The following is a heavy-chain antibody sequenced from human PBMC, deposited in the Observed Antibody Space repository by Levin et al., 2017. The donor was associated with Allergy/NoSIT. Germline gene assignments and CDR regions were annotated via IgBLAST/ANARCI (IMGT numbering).Heavy chain of an antibody. D-gene: IGHD6-13*01. CDR3: ARDGGAAAGEYYYGMDV. CDR1: GFTFSDYY. Sequence: GGSLRLSCAASGFTFSDYYMSWIRQAPGKGLEWVSYISSSSSYTNYADSVKGRFTISRDNAKNSLYLQMNSLRAEDTAVYYCARDGGAAAGEYYYGMDVWGQGTTVTVSS. CDR2: ISSSSSYT. J-gene: IGHJ6*02. V-gene: IGHV3-11*05.